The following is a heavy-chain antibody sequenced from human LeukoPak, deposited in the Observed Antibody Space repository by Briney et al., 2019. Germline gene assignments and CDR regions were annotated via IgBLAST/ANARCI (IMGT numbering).Heavy chain of an antibody. V-gene: IGHV1-2*02. J-gene: IGHJ4*02. CDR3: ARWAIFGVVGWLREYYFDY. CDR1: GYSFTSYG. D-gene: IGHD3-3*01. CDR2: ISTFNGDT. Sequence: ASVKVSCKASGYSFTSYGMNWVRQAPGQGLEWMGWISTFNGDTNYAQKFQGRVTMTRDTSISTAYMELSRLRSDDTAVYYCARWAIFGVVGWLREYYFDYWGQGTLVTVSS.